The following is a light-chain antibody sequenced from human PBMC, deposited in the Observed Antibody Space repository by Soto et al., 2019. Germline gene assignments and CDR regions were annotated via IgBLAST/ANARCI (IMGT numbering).Light chain of an antibody. CDR2: EVS. Sequence: QSALTQPASVSGSPGQSITISCTGTTSDVGGYNYVSWYQQHPGKVPKLLIHEVSNRPSGVFNRFAGSKSGNTASLTISGLQAEDEADYYCLSKTSSSSYVFGTGTKLTVL. CDR1: TSDVGGYNY. CDR3: LSKTSSSSYV. J-gene: IGLJ1*01. V-gene: IGLV2-14*01.